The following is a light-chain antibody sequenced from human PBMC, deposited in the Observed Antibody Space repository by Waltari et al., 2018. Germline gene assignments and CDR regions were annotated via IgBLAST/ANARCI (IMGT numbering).Light chain of an antibody. CDR1: VFPRKY. CDR2: KDN. Sequence: SYELTQPPSVSVSPGQTARITCSGDVFPRKYAYWYQQKPGQAPGMVIYKDNERPEGIPERFSGSSSGRSATLTISGAQAEDEADYYCQSADSSLVVFGGGTKLTVL. CDR3: QSADSSLVV. V-gene: IGLV3-25*03. J-gene: IGLJ2*01.